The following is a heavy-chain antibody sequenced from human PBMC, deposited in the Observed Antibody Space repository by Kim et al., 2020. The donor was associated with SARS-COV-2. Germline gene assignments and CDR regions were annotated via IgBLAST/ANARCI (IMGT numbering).Heavy chain of an antibody. J-gene: IGHJ4*02. D-gene: IGHD3-3*01. Sequence: FTISRDNAKNSLYLQMNSLRAEDTAVYYCARVPSTYYDFWSGRLPYYFDYWGQGTLVTVSS. V-gene: IGHV3-11*05. CDR3: ARVPSTYYDFWSGRLPYYFDY.